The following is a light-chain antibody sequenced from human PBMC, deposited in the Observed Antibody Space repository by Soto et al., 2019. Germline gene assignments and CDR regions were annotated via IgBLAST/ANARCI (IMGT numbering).Light chain of an antibody. CDR1: QSVSSSY. Sequence: EIVLTQSPGTLSLSPGERATLSCRASQSVSSSYLAWYQQKPGQAPRLLIYGESSRATGIPDRFSGSGSGTDFTLTISRLEPEDFAVYYCQQYGSSPGFTFGPGTKVDLK. V-gene: IGKV3-20*01. CDR3: QQYGSSPGFT. J-gene: IGKJ3*01. CDR2: GES.